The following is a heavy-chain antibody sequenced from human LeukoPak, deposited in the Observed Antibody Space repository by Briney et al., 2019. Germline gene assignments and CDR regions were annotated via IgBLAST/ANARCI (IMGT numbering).Heavy chain of an antibody. CDR1: GFTFDDYA. Sequence: GGSLRLSCAASGFTFDDYAMHWVRQAPGKGLEWVSGISWNSGSIGYADSVKGRFTISRDNANNSLYLQMNSLRSEDMALYYCAKGIGAAPNWYFDLWGRGTLVTVSS. D-gene: IGHD6-6*01. CDR3: AKGIGAAPNWYFDL. V-gene: IGHV3-9*03. J-gene: IGHJ2*01. CDR2: ISWNSGSI.